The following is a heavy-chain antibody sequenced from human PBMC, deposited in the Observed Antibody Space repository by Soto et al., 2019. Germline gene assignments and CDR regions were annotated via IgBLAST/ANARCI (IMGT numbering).Heavy chain of an antibody. CDR3: AKAPLGDGYNWAY. Sequence: QVQLVEYGGGVVQPGRSLRLYCAASGLTFSRYAMHWVRQAPGKGLEWVAVITFDGGAKYYADSVKGRFTITRDNSKNNLFLQMDILRADDTDVYYCAKAPLGDGYNWAYRGQGTLGTVSS. D-gene: IGHD1-1*01. V-gene: IGHV3-30*18. CDR1: GLTFSRYA. CDR2: ITFDGGAK. J-gene: IGHJ4*02.